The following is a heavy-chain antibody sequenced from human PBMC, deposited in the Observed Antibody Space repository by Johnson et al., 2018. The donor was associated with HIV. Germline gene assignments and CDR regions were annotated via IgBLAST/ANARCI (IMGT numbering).Heavy chain of an antibody. J-gene: IGHJ3*02. CDR1: RFTFSDYY. CDR2: ISSSGDII. D-gene: IGHD4-17*01. V-gene: IGHV3-11*04. Sequence: QVQLVESGGGVVQPGGSLRLSCAASRFTFSDYYMSWIRQTPGKGLEWVSYISSSGDIIRYADSVKGRFTISRDNAKNSLILQMNSLRDEDTAVYYCARRTVTALFDIWGQGTLVTVSS. CDR3: ARRTVTALFDI.